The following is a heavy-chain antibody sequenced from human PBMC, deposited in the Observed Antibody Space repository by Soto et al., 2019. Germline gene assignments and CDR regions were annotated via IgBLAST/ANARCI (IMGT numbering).Heavy chain of an antibody. Sequence: EVQLLESGGGLVQPGGSLRLSCAASGITISNYPMSWVRQAPGKGLDWVSGISGSGDRTYYADSAKGRFTISKDISRNSLCLQLDRLGVEDTAVYFCVRDDGGYPSTAPHWGKGTLVTVS. CDR2: ISGSGDRT. J-gene: IGHJ4*02. V-gene: IGHV3-23*01. CDR3: VRDDGGYPSTAPH. D-gene: IGHD3-22*01. CDR1: GITISNYP.